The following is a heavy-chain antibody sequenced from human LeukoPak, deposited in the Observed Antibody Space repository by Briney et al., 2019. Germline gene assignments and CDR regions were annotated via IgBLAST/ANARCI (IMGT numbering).Heavy chain of an antibody. J-gene: IGHJ4*02. Sequence: GGSLILSCAASGFTFSSYAMHWVRQAPGKGLDWVAVISYDGSNKYYADSVKGRFTISRDNSKNTLYLQMNSLRVEDTAVYYCARVTEAPYYFDYWGQGTLVTVSS. CDR1: GFTFSSYA. V-gene: IGHV3-30-3*01. CDR3: ARVTEAPYYFDY. CDR2: ISYDGSNK.